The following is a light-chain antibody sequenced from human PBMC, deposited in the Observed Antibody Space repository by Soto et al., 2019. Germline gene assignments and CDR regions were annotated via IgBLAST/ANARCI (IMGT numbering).Light chain of an antibody. CDR3: QQSYSTPPWT. J-gene: IGKJ1*01. V-gene: IGKV1-39*01. Sequence: DVQMTQSPSSLSASVGDRVTITCRASQSVSIYLNWYQHKPGKAXTLLISAASSLQNGVPSRFRGSGSGTDFTLTTSSLQREDFAKYYCQQSYSTPPWTFGRGTKVDIK. CDR2: AAS. CDR1: QSVSIY.